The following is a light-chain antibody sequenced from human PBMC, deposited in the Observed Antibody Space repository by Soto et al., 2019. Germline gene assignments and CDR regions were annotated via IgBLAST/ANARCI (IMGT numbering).Light chain of an antibody. J-gene: IGKJ5*01. CDR3: QQYDSPPIS. Sequence: EIVLTQSPGTLSLSPGEGATLSCRASQSVSSYLAWYQQRPGQAPRLVIFAASSRATGIPDRFSGSGSRTDFTLTITRLETADSAVYYCQQYDSPPISFGQGTRLEI. CDR1: QSVSSY. V-gene: IGKV3-20*01. CDR2: AAS.